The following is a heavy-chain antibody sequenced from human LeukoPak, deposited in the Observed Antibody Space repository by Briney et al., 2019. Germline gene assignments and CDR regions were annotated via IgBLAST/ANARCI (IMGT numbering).Heavy chain of an antibody. CDR3: ATNYYGSGSYYNTVY. CDR1: GFTFSNYN. V-gene: IGHV3-21*01. CDR2: ISSTTSYI. Sequence: PGGSLRLSCAASGFTFSNYNMNWVRQAPGKGLEWVSSISSTTSYIYYADSVKGRFTISRDNSKNTLYLQMNSLRAEDTAVYYCATNYYGSGSYYNTVYWGQGTLVTVSS. J-gene: IGHJ4*02. D-gene: IGHD3-10*01.